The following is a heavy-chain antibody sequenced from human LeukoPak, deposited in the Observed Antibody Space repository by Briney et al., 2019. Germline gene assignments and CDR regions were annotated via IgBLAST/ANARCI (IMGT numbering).Heavy chain of an antibody. CDR3: ARAIVGATTPRGFDP. V-gene: IGHV3-23*01. CDR1: GFTFSTYG. J-gene: IGHJ5*02. D-gene: IGHD1-26*01. CDR2: ISGSGGST. Sequence: GGSLRLSCAASGFTFSTYGMSWVRQAPGKGLEWVSAISGSGGSTYYADSVKGRFTISRDNSKNTLYLQMNSLRAEDTAVYYCARAIVGATTPRGFDPWGQGTLVTVSS.